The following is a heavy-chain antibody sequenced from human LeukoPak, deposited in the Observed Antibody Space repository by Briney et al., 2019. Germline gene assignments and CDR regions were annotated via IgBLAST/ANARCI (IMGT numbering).Heavy chain of an antibody. Sequence: SETLSLTCTVSGGSISSYYWSWIRQPPGKGLEWIGYIYATGSTNYNPSLKSRVTISVDPSRNQFSLNLRSVTAADTAVYYCARHGSVRSPLGPWGQGTLVTVSS. J-gene: IGHJ5*02. D-gene: IGHD3-10*01. CDR2: IYATGST. V-gene: IGHV4-4*09. CDR1: GGSISSYY. CDR3: ARHGSVRSPLGP.